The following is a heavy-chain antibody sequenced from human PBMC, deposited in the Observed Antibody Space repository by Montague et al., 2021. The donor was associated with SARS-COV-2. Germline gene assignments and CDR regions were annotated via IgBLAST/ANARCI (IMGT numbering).Heavy chain of an antibody. CDR2: ISSSSSTI. CDR1: GFTFSSYS. Sequence: SLRLSCAASGFTFSSYSLNWVRQAPGKGLEWVSYISSSSSTIYYSDSVKGRFTISRDNAKNSLYLQMNSLRAEDTAVYYCARDLRWGYYDILTGYYRPLDYWGQGTLVTVSS. V-gene: IGHV3-48*04. CDR3: ARDLRWGYYDILTGYYRPLDY. D-gene: IGHD3-9*01. J-gene: IGHJ4*02.